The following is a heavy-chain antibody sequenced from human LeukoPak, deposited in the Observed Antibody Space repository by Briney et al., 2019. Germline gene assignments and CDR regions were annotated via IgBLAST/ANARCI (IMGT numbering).Heavy chain of an antibody. CDR2: IYYSGST. CDR3: ARNWRGSRGWSFDY. CDR1: GGSNSSGGYY. J-gene: IGHJ4*02. V-gene: IGHV4-31*03. D-gene: IGHD3-10*01. Sequence: SETLSLTCTVSGGSNSSGGYYWSWIRQHPGKGLEWIGYIYYSGSTYYNPSLKSRVTVSVDTSKNQFSLKLSSVTAADTAVYYCARNWRGSRGWSFDYWGQGTLVTVSS.